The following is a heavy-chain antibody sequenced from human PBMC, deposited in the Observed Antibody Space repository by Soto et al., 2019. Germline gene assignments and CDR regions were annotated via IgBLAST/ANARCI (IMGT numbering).Heavy chain of an antibody. V-gene: IGHV3-13*01. D-gene: IGHD6-13*01. CDR3: AKDIAGYISSWSFDY. J-gene: IGHJ4*02. CDR2: IGTAGDT. CDR1: GFTFSSYD. Sequence: GGSLRLSCAASGFTFSSYDMHWVRQATGKGLEWVSAIGTAGDTYYPGSVKGRFTISRENAKNSLYLQMNSLRAGDTAVYYCAKDIAGYISSWSFDYWGQGTLVTVSS.